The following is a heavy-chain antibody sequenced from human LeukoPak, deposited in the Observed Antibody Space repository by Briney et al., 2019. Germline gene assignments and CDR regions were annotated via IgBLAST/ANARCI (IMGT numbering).Heavy chain of an antibody. CDR2: IYYSGNT. CDR1: GGSISSYY. CDR3: ARSISGTRSKFDC. V-gene: IGHV4-59*01. D-gene: IGHD1/OR15-1a*01. J-gene: IGHJ5*01. Sequence: SETLSLTCTVSGGSISSYYWNWIRQPPGKGLEWIGYIYYSGNTNYNPSLKSRVTISVDTSKNRFSLKLSSVTAADTAVYYCARSISGTRSKFDCWGQGTLVTVSS.